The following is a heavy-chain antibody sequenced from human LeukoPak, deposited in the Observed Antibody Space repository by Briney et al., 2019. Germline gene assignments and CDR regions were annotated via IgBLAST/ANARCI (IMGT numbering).Heavy chain of an antibody. CDR1: GHSFTSYW. J-gene: IGHJ3*02. Sequence: GESLKISCKGSGHSFTSYWIGWVRQMPGKGLEWMGIIYPGDSDTRYSPSFQGQATISADKSISTVYLQWSSLKASDTAMYYCARRELTGYDAFDIWGQGTMVTVFS. D-gene: IGHD1-26*01. CDR3: ARRELTGYDAFDI. CDR2: IYPGDSDT. V-gene: IGHV5-51*01.